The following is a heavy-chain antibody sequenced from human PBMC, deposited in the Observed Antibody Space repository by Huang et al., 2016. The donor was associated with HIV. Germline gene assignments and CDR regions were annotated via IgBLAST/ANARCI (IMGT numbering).Heavy chain of an antibody. D-gene: IGHD3-9*01. J-gene: IGHJ4*02. CDR1: EYTRTELS. V-gene: IGHV1-24*01. CDR2: LYPEIGET. Sequence: QVQLVQSRAEVKKPGASVKVSCKVSEYTRTELSIHWVRQPPGKGLEWVGGLYPEIGETIYAQKFQGRVTMTEDTSTETAFMELSGLRPEDTAVYYCATGFDVFFDFWGQGTLVTVSS. CDR3: ATGFDVFFDF.